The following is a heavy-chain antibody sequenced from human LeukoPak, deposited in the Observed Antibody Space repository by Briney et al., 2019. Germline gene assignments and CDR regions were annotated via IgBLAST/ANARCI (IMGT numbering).Heavy chain of an antibody. D-gene: IGHD6-19*01. CDR1: GFTFNDFA. CDR3: AKRSWQWLDKGYFDS. CDR2: ISWNSGSI. Sequence: PGGSLRLSCAASGFTFNDFAMHWVRQTPGKGLEWVSGISWNSGSIGYADSVKGRFTISRDNSKNTLYLQMNSLRAEDTAVYYCAKRSWQWLDKGYFDSWGQGTLVTVSS. V-gene: IGHV3-9*01. J-gene: IGHJ4*02.